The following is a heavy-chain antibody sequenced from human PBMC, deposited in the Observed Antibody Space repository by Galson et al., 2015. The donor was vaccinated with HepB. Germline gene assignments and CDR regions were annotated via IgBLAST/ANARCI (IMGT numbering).Heavy chain of an antibody. CDR3: ARWGEEDALDL. Sequence: SLRLSCAGSGFTFSGSAMHWVRQAPGRGLEWVSVITDDGNNEDHAEFVEGRVTLSRDNSKNTLYLQINVLRPEDTGVYYCARWGEEDALDLWGQGTMVSVSS. D-gene: IGHD3-16*01. V-gene: IGHV3-30*04. J-gene: IGHJ3*01. CDR2: ITDDGNNE. CDR1: GFTFSGSA.